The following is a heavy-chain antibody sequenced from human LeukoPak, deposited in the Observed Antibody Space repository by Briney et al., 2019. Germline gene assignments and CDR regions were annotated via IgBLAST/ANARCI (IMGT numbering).Heavy chain of an antibody. J-gene: IGHJ4*02. CDR3: AKEVLRFLEWLAGYDY. Sequence: PGGSLRLSCAASGFTFSSYAMSWVRQAPGKGLEWVSAISGSGGSTYYADSVKGRFTISRDNSKNTLYLQMNSLRAEDTAVYYCAKEVLRFLEWLAGYDYWGQGTLVTVS. D-gene: IGHD3-3*01. CDR2: ISGSGGST. CDR1: GFTFSSYA. V-gene: IGHV3-23*01.